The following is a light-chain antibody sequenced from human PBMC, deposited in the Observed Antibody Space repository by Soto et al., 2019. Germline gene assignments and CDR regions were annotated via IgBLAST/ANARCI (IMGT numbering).Light chain of an antibody. V-gene: IGLV2-14*01. J-gene: IGLJ1*01. CDR1: SSDVGAYKY. CDR3: SSFTSTSTQYV. CDR2: EVN. Sequence: QSALTQPASVSGSPGQSITISCTGTSSDVGAYKYVSWYQQHPGKAPKLMIFEVNNRPSGVSNRFSGAKSGNTASLTISGLQAEDEADYYCSSFTSTSTQYVFGTGTKLTVL.